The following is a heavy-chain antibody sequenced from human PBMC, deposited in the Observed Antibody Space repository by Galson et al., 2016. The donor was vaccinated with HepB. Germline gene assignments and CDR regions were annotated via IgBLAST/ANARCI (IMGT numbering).Heavy chain of an antibody. Sequence: SLRLSCAASGFTFSRYAMYWVRQAPGKGLEWVASTLYDGSKNFYADSLRGRFTISRDNAKNSLYLQMNSLRAEDTAVYYCARDGPHDFWSGYPFDYWGQGTLVTVSS. CDR2: TLYDGSKN. CDR3: ARDGPHDFWSGYPFDY. J-gene: IGHJ4*02. D-gene: IGHD3-3*01. CDR1: GFTFSRYA. V-gene: IGHV3-30-3*01.